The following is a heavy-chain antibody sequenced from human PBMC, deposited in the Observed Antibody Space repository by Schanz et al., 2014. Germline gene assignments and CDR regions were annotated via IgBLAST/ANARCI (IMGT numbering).Heavy chain of an antibody. CDR3: ARDGDFDY. CDR2: IYSSGST. V-gene: IGHV3-53*01. CDR1: GFTVSNSY. Sequence: DVQLVDSGGGLVQPGGSLRLSCAASGFTVSNSYIHWVRQAPGKGLEWVSTIYSSGSTYYADSVRGRFTISRDNSKNALYLQMNNLRAEDTAVYYCARDGDFDYWGQGTLVTVSS. J-gene: IGHJ4*02.